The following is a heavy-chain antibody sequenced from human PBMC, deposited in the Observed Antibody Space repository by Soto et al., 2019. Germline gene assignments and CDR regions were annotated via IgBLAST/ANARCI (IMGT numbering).Heavy chain of an antibody. CDR2: ISGSASTT. CDR3: AREVRHSAY. CDR1: GFTFSSYA. J-gene: IGHJ4*02. Sequence: PVGSLRLSCAASGFTFSSYAMSWVRQTPGKGLEWVSAISGSASTTYYADSVKGRFTISRDNSKNTVYLQMNSLRAEDMALYYCAREVRHSAYWGQGTLVTVSS. V-gene: IGHV3-23*01. D-gene: IGHD3-10*01.